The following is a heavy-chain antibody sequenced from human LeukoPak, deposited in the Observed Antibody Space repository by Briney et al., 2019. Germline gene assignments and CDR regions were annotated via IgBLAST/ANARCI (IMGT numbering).Heavy chain of an antibody. D-gene: IGHD3-16*01. CDR3: ARDSLGSMEY. V-gene: IGHV1-8*01. CDR1: GYTFTSYD. J-gene: IGHJ4*02. CDR2: MNPNSGNT. Sequence: ASVKVSCKASGYTFTSYDINWVRQATGQGLEWMGWMNPNSGNTGYAQKFQGRVTMTTDTSTSTAYMVLRSLRSDDTAVYYCARDSLGSMEYWGQGTLVTVSS.